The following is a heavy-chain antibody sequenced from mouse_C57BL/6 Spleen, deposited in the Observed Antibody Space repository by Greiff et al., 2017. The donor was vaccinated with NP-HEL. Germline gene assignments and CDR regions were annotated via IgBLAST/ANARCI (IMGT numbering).Heavy chain of an antibody. J-gene: IGHJ1*03. V-gene: IGHV1-81*01. CDR3: ARGGLLQWDLDV. CDR1: GYTFTSYD. CDR2: IYPRSGGT. Sequence: VQLQQSGAELARPGASVKLSCKASGYTFTSYDISWVKQSTGQGLEWIGEIYPRSGGTFYNEKFKGKATLTADKSSSTAYMELRSLTSEDTAVYFCARGGLLQWDLDVWGKGTSVTVFS. D-gene: IGHD2-3*01.